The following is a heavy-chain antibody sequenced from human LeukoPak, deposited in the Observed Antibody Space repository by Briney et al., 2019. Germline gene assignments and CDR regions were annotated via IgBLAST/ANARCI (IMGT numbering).Heavy chain of an antibody. CDR2: INHSGST. V-gene: IGHV4-34*01. CDR1: GGPFSGYY. Sequence: SETLSLTCAVYGGPFSGYYWSWIRQPPGKGLEWIGEINHSGSTNYNPSLKSRVTISVDTSKNQFSLKLSSVTAADTAVYYCARGPRRAYSSSSWVDYWGQGTLVTVSS. CDR3: ARGPRRAYSSSSWVDY. J-gene: IGHJ4*02. D-gene: IGHD6-6*01.